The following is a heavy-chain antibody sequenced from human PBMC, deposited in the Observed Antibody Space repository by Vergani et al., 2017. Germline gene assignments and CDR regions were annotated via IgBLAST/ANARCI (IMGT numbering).Heavy chain of an antibody. CDR1: GFTFTNFA. Sequence: EVQLLESGGNLVQPGGSLRLSCAASGFTFTNFAMTWVRQAPGEGLEWVSGISGSGGFTYYADSVKGRFTISRDNSKNTMFLQMNNLRAEDTAVYYCARSGYCAHGVCYMTYYYYMDVWGKGTAVTVSS. CDR2: ISGSGGFT. D-gene: IGHD2-8*01. CDR3: ARSGYCAHGVCYMTYYYYMDV. J-gene: IGHJ6*03. V-gene: IGHV3-23*01.